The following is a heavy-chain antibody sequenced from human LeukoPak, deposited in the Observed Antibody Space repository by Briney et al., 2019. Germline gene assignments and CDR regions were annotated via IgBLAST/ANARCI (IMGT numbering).Heavy chain of an antibody. V-gene: IGHV3-7*01. CDR3: ASDKTAQLDNYYYMDV. J-gene: IGHJ6*03. CDR2: IKQDGSEK. CDR1: GFTFSSYW. D-gene: IGHD6-13*01. Sequence: PGGSLRLSCAASGFTFSSYWMSWVRQAPGKGLEWVANIKQDGSEKYYADSVKGRFTISRDNSKNTLYLQMNSLRAEDTAVYYCASDKTAQLDNYYYMDVWGKGTTVTISS.